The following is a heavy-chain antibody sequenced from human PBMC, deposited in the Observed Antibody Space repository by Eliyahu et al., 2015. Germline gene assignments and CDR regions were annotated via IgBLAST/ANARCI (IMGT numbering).Heavy chain of an antibody. CDR2: INPKSGDT. CDR1: GYTFTDYY. CDR3: ARVGGWNPLDY. Sequence: QVQLVQSGAEVKKPGASVKVSCKTSGYTFTDYYMHWVRQAPGQGLEWMGWINPKSGDTRYEQKFQGRVTMTRDTSISTAYMELSRLTFDDTAVYYCARVGGWNPLDYWGQGTLVTVPS. D-gene: IGHD3-16*01. J-gene: IGHJ4*02. V-gene: IGHV1-2*02.